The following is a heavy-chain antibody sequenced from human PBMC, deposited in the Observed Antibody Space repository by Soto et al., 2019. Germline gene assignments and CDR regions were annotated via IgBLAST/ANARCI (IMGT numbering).Heavy chain of an antibody. CDR1: GGSVSSGSYY. V-gene: IGHV4-61*01. J-gene: IGHJ6*02. D-gene: IGHD3-10*01. CDR2: IYYSGST. CDR3: ARDQAGYYYGMDA. Sequence: PSETLSLTCTVSGGSVSSGSYYWSWIRQPPGKGLEWIGYIYYSGSTNYNPSLKSRVTISVDTSKNQFSLKLSSVTAADTAVYYCARDQAGYYYGMDAWGQGTTVTV.